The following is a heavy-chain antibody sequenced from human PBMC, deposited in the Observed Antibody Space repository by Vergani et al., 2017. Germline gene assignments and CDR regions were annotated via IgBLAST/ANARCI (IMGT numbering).Heavy chain of an antibody. CDR1: GGSFNDYW. CDR3: AREGYCTNGVCFTLFDV. V-gene: IGHV4-34*01. J-gene: IGHJ4*02. D-gene: IGHD2-8*01. CDR2: ISHDGIT. Sequence: QAQLQQWGAGLLKPSETLSLTCAIYGGSFNDYWWTWIRQPPGKGLEWIGEISHDGITHYSPSLKSRVTISIDTSTHQFSLNLRSVTAADTAVYYCAREGYCTNGVCFTLFDVWGQGALVTVSS.